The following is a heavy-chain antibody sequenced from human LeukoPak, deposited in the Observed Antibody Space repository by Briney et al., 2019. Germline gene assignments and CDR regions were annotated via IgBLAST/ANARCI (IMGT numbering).Heavy chain of an antibody. CDR3: ARDQGYSYGPYWYFDL. CDR2: IYSGGST. J-gene: IGHJ2*01. CDR1: GFTVSSNY. Sequence: GGSLRLSCAASGFTVSSNYMSWVRQAPGKGPEWVSVIYSGGSTYYADSVKGRFTISSDNSKNTLYLQMNSLRAEDTAVYYCARDQGYSYGPYWYFDLWGRGTLVTVSS. D-gene: IGHD5-18*01. V-gene: IGHV3-66*01.